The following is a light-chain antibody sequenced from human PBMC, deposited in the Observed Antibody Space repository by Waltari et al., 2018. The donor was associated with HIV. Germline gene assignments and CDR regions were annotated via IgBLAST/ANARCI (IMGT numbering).Light chain of an antibody. Sequence: QSALTQPASVAGSLGQSITISCTGTSSDVGGYHYVSWYQQHNSGKAPRLIIFEVSSRPSGVVNRFSGSKSGVTASLTISGLQADDEAEYYCSSYTSGSTRVFGGGTKLTVL. CDR1: SSDVGGYHY. V-gene: IGLV2-14*03. CDR2: EVS. J-gene: IGLJ3*02. CDR3: SSYTSGSTRV.